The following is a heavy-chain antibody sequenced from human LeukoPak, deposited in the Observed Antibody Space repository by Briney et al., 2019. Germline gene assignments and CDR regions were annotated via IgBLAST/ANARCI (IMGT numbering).Heavy chain of an antibody. CDR1: GFTFSDYA. D-gene: IGHD3-10*01. Sequence: GGSLTLSCQASGFTFSDYAMIWVRQAPGKGQERGASINPNDGASASTFFADSVKGRFTISRDSSRSVVYLQMNFLSAADTAVYYCARSGVATCHFWGRGILVTVSS. J-gene: IGHJ4*02. CDR3: ARSGVATCHF. CDR2: INPNDGASAST. V-gene: IGHV3-23*01.